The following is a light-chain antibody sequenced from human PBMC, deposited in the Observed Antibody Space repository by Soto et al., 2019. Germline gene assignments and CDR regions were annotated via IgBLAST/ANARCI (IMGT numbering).Light chain of an antibody. CDR1: QGISDY. Sequence: DIQLTQSPSFLSASVGDRVTISCRASQGISDYLAWYQQKPRKAPKLLIYAASTLQSGVPSRFSGSASGTEFALTISSLQLEDFATYFCQQFNAYPLTFGGGTMVEIK. V-gene: IGKV1-9*01. CDR2: AAS. J-gene: IGKJ4*01. CDR3: QQFNAYPLT.